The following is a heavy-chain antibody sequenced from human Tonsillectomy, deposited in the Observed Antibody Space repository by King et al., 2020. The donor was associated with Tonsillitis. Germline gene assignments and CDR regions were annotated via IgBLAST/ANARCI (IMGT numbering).Heavy chain of an antibody. V-gene: IGHV3-20*04. D-gene: IGHD3-9*01. Sequence: VQLVESGGGVVRPGGSLRLSSAASGLTFGDYGMSWVRHAPGKGLEWVSGINWNGGSTGYADSVKGRFTISRDNAKNSLYMQMNSLRAEDTALYYCARWIVLRYIDWFGEFDPWGQGTLVTVSS. CDR2: INWNGGST. J-gene: IGHJ5*02. CDR1: GLTFGDYG. CDR3: ARWIVLRYIDWFGEFDP.